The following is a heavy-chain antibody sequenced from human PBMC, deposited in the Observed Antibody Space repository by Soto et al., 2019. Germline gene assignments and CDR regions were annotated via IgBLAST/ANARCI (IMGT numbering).Heavy chain of an antibody. J-gene: IGHJ5*02. CDR2: IDSSGEK. V-gene: IGHV2-26*01. D-gene: IGHD2-15*01. CDR3: ARIHLAVAVTPWFDP. Sequence: QVTLKESGPVLVKPTEPLTLRCTVSGLSITDSEMGVSWIRQPPGQPLEWLPHIDSSGEKAYRTFLKSRLASSKDTSKSQIVLTMTNMDPADTATYSCARIHLAVAVTPWFDPWGQGIPVTVSS. CDR1: GLSITDSEMG.